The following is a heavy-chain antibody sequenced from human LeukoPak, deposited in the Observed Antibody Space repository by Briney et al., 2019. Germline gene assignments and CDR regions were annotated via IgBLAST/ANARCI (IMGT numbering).Heavy chain of an antibody. J-gene: IGHJ6*02. V-gene: IGHV4-34*01. Sequence: SETLSLTCAVYGGSFSGYYWSWIRQPPGKGLEWIGEINHSGSTNYNPSLKSRVTISVDTSKNQFSLKLSSVTAADTAVYYCARGVMTTVTTRPKVFYGVDVWGQGTTVTVSS. D-gene: IGHD4-17*01. CDR2: INHSGST. CDR3: ARGVMTTVTTRPKVFYGVDV. CDR1: GGSFSGYY.